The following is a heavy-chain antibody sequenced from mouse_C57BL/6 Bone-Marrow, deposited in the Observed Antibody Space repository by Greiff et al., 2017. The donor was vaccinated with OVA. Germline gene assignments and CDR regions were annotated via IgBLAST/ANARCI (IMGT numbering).Heavy chain of an antibody. J-gene: IGHJ2*01. CDR2: IWSGGST. V-gene: IGHV2-2*01. Sequence: VQLVESGPGLVQPSQSLSITCTVSGFSLTSYGVHWVRQSPGKGLEWLGVIWSGGSTDYNAAFISRLSISKDNSKSQVFFKMNSLQADDTAIYYCARYYYGSSYGYFDYWGQGTTLTVSS. D-gene: IGHD1-1*01. CDR1: GFSLTSYG. CDR3: ARYYYGSSYGYFDY.